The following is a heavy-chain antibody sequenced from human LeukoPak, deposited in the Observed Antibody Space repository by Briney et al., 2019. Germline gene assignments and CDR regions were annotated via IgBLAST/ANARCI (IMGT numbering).Heavy chain of an antibody. CDR1: GGSISITSYY. V-gene: IGHV4-39*07. D-gene: IGHD6-19*01. CDR2: IYYSGST. J-gene: IGHJ4*02. CDR3: ARTSRMYSSGWNDY. Sequence: SETLSLTCTVSGGSISITSYYWGWIRQPPGKGLEWIGSIYYSGSTYYNPSLKSRVTISVDTSKNQFSLKLSSVTAADTAVYYCARTSRMYSSGWNDYWGQGTLVTVSS.